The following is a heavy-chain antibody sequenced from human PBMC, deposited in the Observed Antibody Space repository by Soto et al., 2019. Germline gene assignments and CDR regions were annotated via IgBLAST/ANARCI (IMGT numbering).Heavy chain of an antibody. CDR1: GGSISSGGYY. D-gene: IGHD4-17*01. Sequence: QVQLQESGPGLVRPSQTLSLTCTVSGGSISSGGYYWSWNRQHPGKGLEWIGYIYYSGSTYYNPSLKSRVTISVDTSKNQFSLKLSSVTAADTAVYYCARGGGHGDYRGGCWFDPWGQGTLVTVSS. CDR2: IYYSGST. CDR3: ARGGGHGDYRGGCWFDP. V-gene: IGHV4-31*03. J-gene: IGHJ5*02.